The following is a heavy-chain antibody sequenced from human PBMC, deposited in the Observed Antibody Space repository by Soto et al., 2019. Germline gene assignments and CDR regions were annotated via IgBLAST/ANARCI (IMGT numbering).Heavy chain of an antibody. CDR1: GGSISSDIW. CDR2: IHHSGSS. J-gene: IGHJ4*02. D-gene: IGHD3-10*01. Sequence: SEILSLTCAVSGGSISSDIWWSCFRQPPGKGLEWIGEIHHSGSSNYDPSLNSRVTLSLDKSKNQFSLKLTSVTAADTALYYCARVEFGRFGAYWGQGTPVTVSS. V-gene: IGHV4-4*02. CDR3: ARVEFGRFGAY.